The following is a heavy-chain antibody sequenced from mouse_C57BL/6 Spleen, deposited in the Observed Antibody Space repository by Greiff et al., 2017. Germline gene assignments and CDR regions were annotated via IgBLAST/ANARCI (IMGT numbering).Heavy chain of an antibody. CDR1: GFTFSDYG. V-gene: IGHV5-17*01. Sequence: EVKLVESGGGLVKPGGSLKLSCAASGFTFSDYGMHWVRQAPEKELEWVAYISSGSSTIYYADTVKGRFTISRDNAKNTLFLQMTSLRSEDTAMYYCARGHYDYGDYWGQGTTLTVSS. J-gene: IGHJ2*01. CDR3: ARGHYDYGDY. D-gene: IGHD2-4*01. CDR2: ISSGSSTI.